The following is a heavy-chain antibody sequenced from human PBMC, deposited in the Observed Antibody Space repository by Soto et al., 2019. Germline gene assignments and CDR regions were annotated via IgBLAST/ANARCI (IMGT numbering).Heavy chain of an antibody. CDR1: GYTSTSYG. D-gene: IGHD1-26*01. CDR2: ISAYNGNT. V-gene: IGHV1-18*04. CDR3: ARDYLGNSDFDY. Sequence: ASVKVSCKASGYTSTSYGISWVRQAPGQGLEWMGWISAYNGNTNYAQKLQGRVTMTTDTSTSTAYMELRSLRSDDTAVYYCARDYLGNSDFDYWGQGTLVTVSS. J-gene: IGHJ4*02.